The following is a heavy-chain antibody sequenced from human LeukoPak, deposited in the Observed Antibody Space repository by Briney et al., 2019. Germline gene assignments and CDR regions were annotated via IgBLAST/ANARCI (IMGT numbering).Heavy chain of an antibody. CDR3: ARYYYDSSGYSELDY. D-gene: IGHD3-22*01. J-gene: IGHJ4*02. CDR1: GYTFTIYD. CDR2: MNPNNGGT. V-gene: IGHV1-8*01. Sequence: ASVKVSCKASGYTFTIYDINWVRQAPGQGLEWVGWMNPNNGGTGYAQKFQGRVTMTRNTSISTAYMELSSLRSEDTAVYYCARYYYDSSGYSELDYWGQGTLVTVSS.